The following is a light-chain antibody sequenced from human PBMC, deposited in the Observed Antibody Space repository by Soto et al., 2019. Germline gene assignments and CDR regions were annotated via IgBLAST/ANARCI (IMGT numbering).Light chain of an antibody. CDR2: GAS. V-gene: IGKV3-11*01. CDR3: QQHSHWPPWT. CDR1: ENVRTF. Sequence: EVVLTQSPATLSLSPGERATLSCRASENVRTFVDWYQQKPGQAPRLLIYGASNRATGIPPRFSGSGSGTDFTLTISNLEPEDFAVYYCQQHSHWPPWTFGQGTRVEI. J-gene: IGKJ1*01.